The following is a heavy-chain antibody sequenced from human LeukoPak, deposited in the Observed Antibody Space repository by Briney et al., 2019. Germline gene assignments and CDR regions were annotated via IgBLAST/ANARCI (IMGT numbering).Heavy chain of an antibody. Sequence: ASVKVSCKASGYTFTSYGISWVRQAPGQGLEWMGWISAYNGNTNYAQKFQGRVTITADESTSTAYMELSSLRSEDTAVYYCARGSPYCGGDCYPSYFQHWGQGTLVTVSS. J-gene: IGHJ1*01. D-gene: IGHD2-21*02. CDR2: ISAYNGNT. CDR1: GYTFTSYG. V-gene: IGHV1-18*01. CDR3: ARGSPYCGGDCYPSYFQH.